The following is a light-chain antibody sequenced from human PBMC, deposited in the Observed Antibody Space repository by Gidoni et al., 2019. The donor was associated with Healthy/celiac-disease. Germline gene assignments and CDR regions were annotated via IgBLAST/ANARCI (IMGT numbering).Light chain of an antibody. V-gene: IGLV8-61*01. CDR1: SGSVSTSYY. J-gene: IGLJ3*02. CDR3: VLYMGSGIWV. Sequence: QTVLTQEPSFSVSPGGTVTLPCGLSSGSVSTSYYPSWYQQTPGQAPRTLIYSTNTRSSGVPDRFSGSILGNKAALTITGAQADDESDYYCVLYMGSGIWVFGGGTKLTVL. CDR2: STN.